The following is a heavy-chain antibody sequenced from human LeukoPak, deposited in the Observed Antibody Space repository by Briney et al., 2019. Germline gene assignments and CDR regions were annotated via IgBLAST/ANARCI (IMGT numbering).Heavy chain of an antibody. V-gene: IGHV3-74*01. J-gene: IGHJ3*02. CDR3: ARDQVYDSSGSDAFDI. Sequence: GGSLRLSCAASGFSFSNSWMYWVRQGPGKGPVWVSRIKRDETTIEYADSVKGRFTISRDNSKNTLYLQMNSLRAEDTAVYYCARDQVYDSSGSDAFDIWGQGTMVTVSS. CDR2: IKRDETTI. CDR1: GFSFSNSW. D-gene: IGHD3-22*01.